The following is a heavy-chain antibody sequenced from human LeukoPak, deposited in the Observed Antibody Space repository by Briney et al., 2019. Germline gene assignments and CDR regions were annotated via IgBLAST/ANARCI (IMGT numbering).Heavy chain of an antibody. D-gene: IGHD2-15*01. CDR2: ISSSGSTI. Sequence: PGGSLRLSCAASGFTFSDYYMSWLRQAPGKGLEWVSYISSSGSTIYYADSVKGRFTISRDNAKNSLYLQMNSLRAEDTAVYCCARRNPHRTYCSGGSCYSDNYYYMDVWGKGTTVTVSS. V-gene: IGHV3-11*01. J-gene: IGHJ6*03. CDR1: GFTFSDYY. CDR3: ARRNPHRTYCSGGSCYSDNYYYMDV.